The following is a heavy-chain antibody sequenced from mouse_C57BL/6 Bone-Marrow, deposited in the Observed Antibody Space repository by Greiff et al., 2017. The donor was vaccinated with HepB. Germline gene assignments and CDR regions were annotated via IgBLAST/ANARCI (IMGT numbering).Heavy chain of an antibody. J-gene: IGHJ3*01. CDR3: ARPGDYYGSSYVWFAY. CDR2: ISSGGSYT. CDR1: GFTFSSYG. Sequence: EVQVVESGGDLVKPGGSLKLSCAASGFTFSSYGMSWVRQTPDKRLEWVATISSGGSYTYYPDSVKGRFTFSRDNAKNTLYLQMSSLKSEDTAMYYCARPGDYYGSSYVWFAYWGQGTLVTVSA. V-gene: IGHV5-6*01. D-gene: IGHD1-1*01.